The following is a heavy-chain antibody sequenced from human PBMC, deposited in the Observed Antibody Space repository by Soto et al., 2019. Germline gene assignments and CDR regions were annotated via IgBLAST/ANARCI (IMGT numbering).Heavy chain of an antibody. CDR1: GGSISSSSYY. J-gene: IGHJ4*02. CDR2: IYYSGST. D-gene: IGHD3-16*02. V-gene: IGHV4-39*01. Sequence: SETLSLTCTVSGGSISSSSYYWGWIRQPPGKGLEWIGSIYYSGSTYYNPSLKSRVTISVDTSKNQFSLKLSSVTAADTAVYYCASLYDYVWGSYRRPDCWGQGALVTVSS. CDR3: ASLYDYVWGSYRRPDC.